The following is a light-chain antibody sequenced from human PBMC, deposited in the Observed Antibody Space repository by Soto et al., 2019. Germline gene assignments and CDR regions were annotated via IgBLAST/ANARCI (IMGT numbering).Light chain of an antibody. Sequence: ILMTQSPATLSLSPGERATLSCRASQFITSNYLSWYQQKHGQAPRLLIYGASSRASDIPGRFSGSGSGTDLTITISSLQPEDFAVYFCQQDYNLPWTFGQGTKVDIK. CDR2: GAS. CDR1: QFITSNY. CDR3: QQDYNLPWT. J-gene: IGKJ1*01. V-gene: IGKV3D-7*01.